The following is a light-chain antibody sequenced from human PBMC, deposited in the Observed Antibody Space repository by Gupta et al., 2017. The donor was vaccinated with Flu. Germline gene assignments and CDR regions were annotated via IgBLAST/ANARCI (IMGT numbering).Light chain of an antibody. CDR2: GAS. Sequence: GTLWLPAGENGTPTHRARQSVRSRYLAWYQQKPGQAPKLLIKGASSRATGVPDRFSGSGSGTDFTLTISRLEPEDFAVYYCQQEGYSPYTFGQGTKVEIK. V-gene: IGKV3-20*01. CDR3: QQEGYSPYT. CDR1: QSVRSRY. J-gene: IGKJ2*01.